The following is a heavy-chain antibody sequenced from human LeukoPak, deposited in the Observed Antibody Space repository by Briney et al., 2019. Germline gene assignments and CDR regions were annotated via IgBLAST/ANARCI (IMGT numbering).Heavy chain of an antibody. V-gene: IGHV1-69*04. CDR1: GGTFGSYA. J-gene: IGHJ4*02. Sequence: GSSVKVSCKASGGTFGSYAISWVRQAPGQGLEWMGRIIPILGIANYAQKFQGRVTITADKSTSTAYMELSSLRSKDTAVYYCARAPYCSGGSCLFDYWGQGTLVTVSS. CDR2: IIPILGIA. CDR3: ARAPYCSGGSCLFDY. D-gene: IGHD2-15*01.